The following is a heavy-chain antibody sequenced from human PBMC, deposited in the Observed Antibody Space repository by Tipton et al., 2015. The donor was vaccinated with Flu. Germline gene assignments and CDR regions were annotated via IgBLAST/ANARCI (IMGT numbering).Heavy chain of an antibody. V-gene: IGHV4-61*01. Sequence: TLSLTCTVSGGSVSSGSYYWSWIRQPPGKGLEWIGYIYYSGSTNYNPSLKSRVTISVDTSKNQFSLKLSSVTAADTAVYYCVSIPPSSTSCCLFDYWGQGTLVTVSS. CDR1: GGSVSSGSYY. CDR3: VSIPPSSTSCCLFDY. J-gene: IGHJ4*02. D-gene: IGHD2-2*01. CDR2: IYYSGST.